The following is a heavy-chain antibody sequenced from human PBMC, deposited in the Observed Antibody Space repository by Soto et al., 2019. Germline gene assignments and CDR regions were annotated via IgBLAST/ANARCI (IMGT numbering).Heavy chain of an antibody. D-gene: IGHD1-26*01. CDR2: IYYSGST. Sequence: PSETLSLTCTVAGGSISSYYWSWIRQPPGKGQEWIGYIYYSGSTNYNPSLMSRVTISVDTSKNQAALKLSSVPAADTAVYYCAREGALGGAFDIWGQGTMVTVSS. V-gene: IGHV4-59*01. CDR1: GGSISSYY. J-gene: IGHJ3*02. CDR3: AREGALGGAFDI.